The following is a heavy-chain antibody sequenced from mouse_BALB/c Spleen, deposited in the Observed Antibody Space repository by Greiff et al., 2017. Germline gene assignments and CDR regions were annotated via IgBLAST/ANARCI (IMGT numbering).Heavy chain of an antibody. CDR2: INPSTGYT. Sequence: VQLQQSGAELAKPGASVKMSCKASGYTFTSYWMHWVKQRPGQGLEWIGYINPSTGYTEYNQKFKDKATLTADKSSSTAYMQLSSLTSEDSAVYYCARHGSAWFAYWGQGTLVTVSA. J-gene: IGHJ3*01. V-gene: IGHV1-7*01. CDR1: GYTFTSYW. D-gene: IGHD1-1*01. CDR3: ARHGSAWFAY.